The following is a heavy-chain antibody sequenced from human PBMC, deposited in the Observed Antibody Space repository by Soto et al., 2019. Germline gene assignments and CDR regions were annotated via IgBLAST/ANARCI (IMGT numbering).Heavy chain of an antibody. Sequence: PAGSLRLSCAASGFTFSSYGMHWVRQAPGKGLEWVAVISYDGSNKYYADSVKGRFTISRDNSKNTLYLQMNSLRAEDTAVYYCAKDGFGGITISGVVIEGYYYGMDVWGQGTTVTVSS. D-gene: IGHD3-3*01. V-gene: IGHV3-30*18. CDR1: GFTFSSYG. CDR3: AKDGFGGITISGVVIEGYYYGMDV. J-gene: IGHJ6*02. CDR2: ISYDGSNK.